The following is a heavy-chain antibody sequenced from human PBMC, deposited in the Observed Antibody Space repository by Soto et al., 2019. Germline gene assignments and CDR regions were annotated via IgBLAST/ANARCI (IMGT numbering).Heavy chain of an antibody. CDR1: GFTFSSYA. CDR3: AIDPDSVLVRVPPRFEC. CDR2: ITGGGYHT. V-gene: IGHV3-23*01. J-gene: IGHJ4*02. Sequence: PVGSLRLSCAASGFTFSSYALSWVRQAPGKGLEWVSTITGGGYHTYYADSVKGRFSISRDNSKNTLYLQMNTMSADDTPVYFCAIDPDSVLVRVPPRFECWGQRTLVSAS. D-gene: IGHD2-2*01.